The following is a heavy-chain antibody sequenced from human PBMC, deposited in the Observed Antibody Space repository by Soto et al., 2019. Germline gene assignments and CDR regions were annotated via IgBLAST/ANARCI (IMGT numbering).Heavy chain of an antibody. D-gene: IGHD4-17*01. CDR1: GVAFSSYA. V-gene: IGHV1-69*06. Sequence: GPSVKVSCKAAGVAFSSYASSWVRQAPGQGLEWMGGIIPIFGTANYAQKFQGRVTITADKSTSTAYMELSSLRSEDTAVYYCARSVPTVGYYYYGMDVWGQGTTVTVSS. CDR2: IIPIFGTA. CDR3: ARSVPTVGYYYYGMDV. J-gene: IGHJ6*02.